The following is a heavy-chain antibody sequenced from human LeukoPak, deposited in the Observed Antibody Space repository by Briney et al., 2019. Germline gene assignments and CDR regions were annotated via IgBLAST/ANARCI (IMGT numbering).Heavy chain of an antibody. V-gene: IGHV3-33*03. D-gene: IGHD3-10*01. Sequence: PGGSLRLTCAASGFIFSDYGMHWVRQAPGKGLEWVADVWHDGHKKFYADSVKGRFTISRDNSNSTLFLYMSTLSGDDTAVYYCAKDGYDGPPSRYIPLHSWGQGTLVIVSS. CDR3: AKDGYDGPPSRYIPLHS. CDR1: GFIFSDYG. CDR2: VWHDGHKK. J-gene: IGHJ4*02.